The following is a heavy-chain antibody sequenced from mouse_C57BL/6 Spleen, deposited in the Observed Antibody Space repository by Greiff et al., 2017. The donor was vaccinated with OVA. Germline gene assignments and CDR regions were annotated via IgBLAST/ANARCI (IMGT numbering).Heavy chain of an antibody. Sequence: VQLQQSGAELVRPGTSVKVSCKASGYAFTNYLIEWVKQRPGQGLEWIGVINPGSGGTNYNEKFKGKATLTADKSSSTAYMQLSSLTSEDSAVYFCARGGLPVYFDYWGQGTTLTVSS. CDR3: ARGGLPVYFDY. D-gene: IGHD2-4*01. CDR1: GYAFTNYL. J-gene: IGHJ2*01. V-gene: IGHV1-54*01. CDR2: INPGSGGT.